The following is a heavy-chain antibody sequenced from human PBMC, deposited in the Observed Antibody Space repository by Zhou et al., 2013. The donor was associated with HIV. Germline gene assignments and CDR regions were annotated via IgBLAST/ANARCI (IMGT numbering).Heavy chain of an antibody. D-gene: IGHD2-2*01. J-gene: IGHJ6*03. CDR3: ARGKYQLVSITYYYMDV. V-gene: IGHV1-69-2*01. CDR1: GYAFTDYY. Sequence: EVQLVQSGAEVKKPGATVKISCKVSGYAFTDYYIHWVQQAPGEGLAWLGLVDPEDGETLYAEKFQGRVTITADTSTDTAYMELSSLRSEDTAVYYCARGKYQLVSITYYYMDVWGKGPRSPSP. CDR2: VDPEDGET.